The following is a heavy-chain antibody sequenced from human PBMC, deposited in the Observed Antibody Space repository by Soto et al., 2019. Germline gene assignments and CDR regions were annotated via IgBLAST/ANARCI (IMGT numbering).Heavy chain of an antibody. D-gene: IGHD1-1*01. J-gene: IGHJ4*02. CDR3: ARRYGYSFDY. CDR1: GGSISSYY. CDR2: IHYSWST. V-gene: IGHV4-59*08. Sequence: PSETLSLTCTVSGGSISSYYWSWIRQPPGKGLEWIGYIHYSWSTHYNPSLKSRVTISVDTSKNQFSLKLSSVTAADTAVYYCARRYGYSFDYWGQGTLVTVSS.